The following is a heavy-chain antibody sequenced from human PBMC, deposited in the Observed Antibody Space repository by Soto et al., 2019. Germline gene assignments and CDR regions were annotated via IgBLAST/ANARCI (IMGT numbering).Heavy chain of an antibody. CDR1: GGTFSNYA. J-gene: IGHJ4*02. D-gene: IGHD2-21*02. CDR2: IIPIFGTT. CDR3: ASEVYCGGDCYSGYPY. V-gene: IGHV1-69*01. Sequence: QVQLVQSGAEVKKPGSSVKVSCKASGGTFSNYAISWVRQAPGQGLEWMGGIIPIFGTTNYAQKFQGRVTITADESTSTAYMELSSLRSEDTAVYYCASEVYCGGDCYSGYPYRGQGTLVTVSS.